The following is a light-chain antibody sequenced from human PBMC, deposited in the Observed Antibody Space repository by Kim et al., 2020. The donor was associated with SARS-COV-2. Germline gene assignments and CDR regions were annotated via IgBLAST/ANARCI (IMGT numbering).Light chain of an antibody. Sequence: SYELTQPPSVSVAPGKTARITCGGNNIGGKSVNWYQQKPGQAPVLVIFYDDDRPSGIPERFSGSKSGNTATLTISRVEAGDEADYYCQVWDSGSDHVVFG. CDR1: NIGGKS. CDR3: QVWDSGSDHVV. V-gene: IGLV3-21*04. J-gene: IGLJ3*02. CDR2: YDD.